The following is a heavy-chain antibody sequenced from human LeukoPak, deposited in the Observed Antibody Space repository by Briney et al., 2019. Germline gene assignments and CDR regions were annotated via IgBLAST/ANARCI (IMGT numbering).Heavy chain of an antibody. J-gene: IGHJ4*02. CDR3: ATRGGANTLNY. Sequence: ASVKVSCKASGYTFTGYYIHWVRQVPGQGLEWMGRINPSSGVTTYVQKFQGRVTMTRDTSISTAYMELSRLRSDDTAVYYCATRGGANTLNYWGQGTLVTVSS. CDR2: INPSSGVT. V-gene: IGHV1-2*06. CDR1: GYTFTGYY. D-gene: IGHD4/OR15-4a*01.